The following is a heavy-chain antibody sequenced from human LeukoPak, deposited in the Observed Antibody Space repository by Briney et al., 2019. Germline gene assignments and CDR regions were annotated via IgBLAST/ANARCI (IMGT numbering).Heavy chain of an antibody. J-gene: IGHJ4*02. V-gene: IGHV4-59*01. D-gene: IGHD1-7*01. CDR3: ARGRRITGTTPHLPPIDY. CDR2: IYYSGST. CDR1: GGSISSYY. Sequence: SETLSLTCTVSGGSISSYYWSWIRQPPGKGLEWIGYIYYSGSTNYNPSLKSRVTISVDTSKNQFSLKLSSVTAADTAVYYCARGRRITGTTPHLPPIDYWGQGTLVTVSS.